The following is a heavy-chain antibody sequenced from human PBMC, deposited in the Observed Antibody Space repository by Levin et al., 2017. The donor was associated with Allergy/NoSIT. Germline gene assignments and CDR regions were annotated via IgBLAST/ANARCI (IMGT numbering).Heavy chain of an antibody. CDR3: AKGGYDSDKSHFYRLAKTCDY. V-gene: IGHV3-23*01. D-gene: IGHD3-16*01. CDR2: ISATDGAT. CDR1: GFPFINYA. Sequence: GGSLRLSCAASGFPFINYAMNWVRQAPGKGLEWVSGISATDGATYYADSVLGRFTISRDNSKNMVYLQMNSLRAEDTAVYFCAKGGYDSDKSHFYRLAKTCDYWGQGVLLTVSS. J-gene: IGHJ4*02.